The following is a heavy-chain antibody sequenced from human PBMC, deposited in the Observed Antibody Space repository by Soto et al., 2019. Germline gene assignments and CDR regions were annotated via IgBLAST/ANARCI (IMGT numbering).Heavy chain of an antibody. V-gene: IGHV3-9*01. D-gene: IGHD6-19*01. Sequence: EVQLVESGGGLVQPGRSLRLSCAASGFTFDDYAMHWVRQAPGKGLEWVSGISWNSGSIGSADSVKGRFTISRDNAKNSLYLQMNSLRAEDTALYYCAKDKTLSGWYAIDYRGHGTLVTVSS. J-gene: IGHJ4*01. CDR2: ISWNSGSI. CDR1: GFTFDDYA. CDR3: AKDKTLSGWYAIDY.